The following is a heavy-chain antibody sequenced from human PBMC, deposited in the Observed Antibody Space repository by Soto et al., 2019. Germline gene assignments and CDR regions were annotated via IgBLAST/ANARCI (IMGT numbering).Heavy chain of an antibody. CDR1: GGSISSSSYY. D-gene: IGHD3-22*01. CDR3: ARSTYYGDSSGYYRHFDY. J-gene: IGHJ4*02. V-gene: IGHV4-39*01. CDR2: IYYSGST. Sequence: QLQLQESGPGLVKPSETLSLTCTVSGGSISSSSYYWGWIRQPPGKGLEWIGSIYYSGSTYYNPSRRSRVTVSVDTSKNQFSLKLSSVTAADTAVYYCARSTYYGDSSGYYRHFDYWGQGTLVTVSS.